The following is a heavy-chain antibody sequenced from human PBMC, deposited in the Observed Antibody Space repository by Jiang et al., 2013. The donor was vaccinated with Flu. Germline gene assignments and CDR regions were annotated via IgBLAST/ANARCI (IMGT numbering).Heavy chain of an antibody. CDR2: GGT. CDR3: ATLAYYDYIWGSYRTGDY. J-gene: IGHJ4*02. D-gene: IGHD3-16*02. V-gene: IGHV1-2*02. Sequence: GGTNYAQKFQGRVTMTRDTSISTAYMELSRLRSDDTAVYYCATLAYYDYIWGSYRTGDYWGQGTLVTVSS.